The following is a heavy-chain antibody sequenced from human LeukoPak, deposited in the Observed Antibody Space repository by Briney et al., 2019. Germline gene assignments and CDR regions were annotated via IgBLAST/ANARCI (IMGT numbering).Heavy chain of an antibody. J-gene: IGHJ5*02. CDR3: ARGGKSSSWKRQNWFDP. Sequence: PSETLSLTCAVYGGSFSGYYWSWIRQPPGKGLEWIGEINHSGSTNYNPSLKSRVTISVDTSKNQLSLKLSSVTAADTAVYYCARGGKSSSWKRQNWFDPWGQGTLVTVSS. V-gene: IGHV4-34*01. CDR1: GGSFSGYY. D-gene: IGHD6-13*01. CDR2: INHSGST.